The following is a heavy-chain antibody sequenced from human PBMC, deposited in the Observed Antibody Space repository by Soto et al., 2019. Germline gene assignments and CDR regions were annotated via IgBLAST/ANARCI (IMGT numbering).Heavy chain of an antibody. CDR3: TKGLSNGYYNFDY. D-gene: IGHD3-22*01. Sequence: LRLSCAASGFTFSNAWMSWVRQAPGKGLEWVGRIKGEADGGTTDYAAPVKGRITISRDHSKDTLYLQMNSLKTEDTAVYYCTKGLSNGYYNFDYWGQGTPVTVSS. CDR2: IKGEADGGTT. J-gene: IGHJ4*02. CDR1: GFTFSNAW. V-gene: IGHV3-15*01.